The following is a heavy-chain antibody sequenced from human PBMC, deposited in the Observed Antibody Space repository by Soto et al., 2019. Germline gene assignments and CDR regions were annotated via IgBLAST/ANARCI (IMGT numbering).Heavy chain of an antibody. V-gene: IGHV1-3*01. J-gene: IGHJ4*02. CDR2: INAANGDT. Sequence: GASVKVSCKASGYTFTSYGIHWVRQAPGQRLEWMGWINAANGDTKYSPKFQGRVTITRDTSASTAYMELNSLRLEDTAVYYCVSWVSAHFDSWGQGTLVTVSS. CDR3: VSWVSAHFDS. D-gene: IGHD6-13*01. CDR1: GYTFTSYG.